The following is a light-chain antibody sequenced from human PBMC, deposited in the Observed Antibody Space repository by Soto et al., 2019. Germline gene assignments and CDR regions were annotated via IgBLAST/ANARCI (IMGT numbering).Light chain of an antibody. Sequence: ETVMTQSPGTLSVSPGERATLSCRASQSVSSDLAWYQQKPGRAPRLLIYGTSTRATGIPARFSGSGSGTEFTLTISSLQSEDFAVYYRQHYNNWPLTFGGGTKVNIK. CDR3: QHYNNWPLT. V-gene: IGKV3-15*01. J-gene: IGKJ4*01. CDR2: GTS. CDR1: QSVSSD.